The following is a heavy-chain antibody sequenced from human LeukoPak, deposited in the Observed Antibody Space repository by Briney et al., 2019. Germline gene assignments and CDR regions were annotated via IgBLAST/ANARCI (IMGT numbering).Heavy chain of an antibody. CDR2: INAGNGNT. V-gene: IGHV1-3*01. D-gene: IGHD3-22*01. CDR1: GYTFTSYA. CDR3: ARGGGGDSSGYYYVQ. Sequence: EASVKVSCKASGYTFTSYAMHWVRQAPGQRLEWMGWINAGNGNTKYSQKFQGRVTITRDTSASTACMELSSLRSEDTAVYYCARGGGGDSSGYYYVQWGQGTLVTVSS. J-gene: IGHJ4*02.